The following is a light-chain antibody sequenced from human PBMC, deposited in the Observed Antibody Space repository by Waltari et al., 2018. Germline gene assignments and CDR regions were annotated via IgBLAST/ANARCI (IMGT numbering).Light chain of an antibody. Sequence: EIVMTQSPPSLPVTPGEPASISCRSSQSLLHSKGNTYLEWFLQRPGQSPQFLIFLASRRAAGVPDRFSGYGSGTDFTLNISRVEAEDVGIYYCMQGLQIPWTFGQGTKADIK. CDR3: MQGLQIPWT. V-gene: IGKV2-28*01. CDR1: QSLLHSKGNTY. CDR2: LAS. J-gene: IGKJ1*01.